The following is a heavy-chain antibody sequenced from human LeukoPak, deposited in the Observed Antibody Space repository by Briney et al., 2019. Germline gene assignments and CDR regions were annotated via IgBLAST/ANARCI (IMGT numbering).Heavy chain of an antibody. J-gene: IGHJ2*01. CDR2: INGGGENT. CDR3: ARPRAMTTGVGRYFDL. D-gene: IGHD1-1*01. V-gene: IGHV3-23*01. Sequence: GGSLRLSCGASGFTFTSYAMSWIRQAPGKGLEWVSAINGGGENTYYGDSVKGRFTISRDSSKNTLYLQMNSLRAEDTATYYCARPRAMTTGVGRYFDLWGRGTLVTVSS. CDR1: GFTFTSYA.